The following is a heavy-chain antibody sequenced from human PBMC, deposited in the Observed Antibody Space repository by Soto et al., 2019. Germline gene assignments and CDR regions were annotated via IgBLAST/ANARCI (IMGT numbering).Heavy chain of an antibody. CDR1: GFTFSSYR. Sequence: GGSLRLSCAASGFTFSSYRMHWVRQAPGKGLVWVSRINSDGSSTSYADSVKGRFTISRDNAKNTLYLQMNSLRAEDTAVYYCARATLSGWYYFDYWGQGTLVTVSS. J-gene: IGHJ4*02. V-gene: IGHV3-74*01. D-gene: IGHD6-19*01. CDR2: INSDGSST. CDR3: ARATLSGWYYFDY.